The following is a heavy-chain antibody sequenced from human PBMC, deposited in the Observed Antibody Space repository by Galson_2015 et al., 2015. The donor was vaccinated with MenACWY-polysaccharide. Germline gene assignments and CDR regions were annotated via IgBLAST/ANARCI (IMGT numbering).Heavy chain of an antibody. Sequence: SLRLSCAASGFTFSNYWMTWVRQAPGKGLEWVANIKNDGSEKYYVDSVKGRFTISRHNSKNSLYLQMHNLRAEDTAVYSCARGHDGMDVWGQGTTVTVSS. J-gene: IGHJ6*02. CDR1: GFTFSNYW. CDR3: ARGHDGMDV. V-gene: IGHV3-7*01. CDR2: IKNDGSEK.